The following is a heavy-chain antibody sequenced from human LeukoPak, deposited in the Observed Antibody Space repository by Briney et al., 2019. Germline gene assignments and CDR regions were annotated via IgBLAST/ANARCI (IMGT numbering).Heavy chain of an antibody. V-gene: IGHV3-74*03. D-gene: IGHD6-19*01. J-gene: IGHJ4*02. Sequence: GGSLRLSCAASGLTFSRYWMHWVRQAPGKGLVWVSHIKSDGSSTKYADSVKGRFTISRDNAKNTLYLQMNSLRAEDTAVYYCARSLTVAGTIAFFDYWGQGTLVTVSS. CDR3: ARSLTVAGTIAFFDY. CDR2: IKSDGSST. CDR1: GLTFSRYW.